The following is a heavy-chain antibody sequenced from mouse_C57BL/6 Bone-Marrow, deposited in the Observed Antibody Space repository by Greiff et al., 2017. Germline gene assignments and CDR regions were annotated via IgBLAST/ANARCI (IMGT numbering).Heavy chain of an antibody. CDR2: IRNKANGYTT. J-gene: IGHJ4*01. V-gene: IGHV7-3*01. Sequence: EVKVEESGGGLVQPGGSLSLSCAASGFTFTDYYMSWVRQPPGKALEWLGFIRNKANGYTTEYSASVKGRFTISRDNSQSILYLQMNALRAEDSDTYYCARYGNYVDYAMDYWGQGTSVTVSS. D-gene: IGHD2-1*01. CDR3: ARYGNYVDYAMDY. CDR1: GFTFTDYY.